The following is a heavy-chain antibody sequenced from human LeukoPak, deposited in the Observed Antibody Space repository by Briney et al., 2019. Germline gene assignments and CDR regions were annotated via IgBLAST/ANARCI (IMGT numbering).Heavy chain of an antibody. CDR1: GFTDSSKY. D-gene: IGHD2-15*01. CDR2: ISSGGST. J-gene: IGHJ3*02. Sequence: GGSLRLSCAASGFTDSSKYMSWVRQAPGKGLEWVSVISSGGSTYYADSVKGRFTISRDNSKNTLYLQMSSLSAEDTAVYYCASHRSATFDIWGQGTVVTVSS. CDR3: ASHRSATFDI. V-gene: IGHV3-53*01.